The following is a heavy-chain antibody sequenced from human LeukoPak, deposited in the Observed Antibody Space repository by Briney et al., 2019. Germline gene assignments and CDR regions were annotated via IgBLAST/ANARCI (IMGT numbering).Heavy chain of an antibody. CDR3: ARVAVRWESGRYAY. CDR1: GYTFTSYD. Sequence: GASVKVSCKASGYTFTSYDINWVRQATGQGLEWMGWMNPNSGNTGYAQKFQGRVTMTRNTSISTAYMELSSLRSEDTAVYYCARVAVRWESGRYAYWGQGTLVTVSS. J-gene: IGHJ4*02. V-gene: IGHV1-8*01. CDR2: MNPNSGNT. D-gene: IGHD1-26*01.